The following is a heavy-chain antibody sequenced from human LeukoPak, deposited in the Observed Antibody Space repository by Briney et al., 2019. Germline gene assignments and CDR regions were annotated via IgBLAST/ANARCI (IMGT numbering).Heavy chain of an antibody. D-gene: IGHD1-26*01. CDR3: ARDNSVGDTAWWFDP. J-gene: IGHJ5*02. CDR2: TNPSGGST. V-gene: IGHV1-46*01. CDR1: GYTFTSYY. Sequence: ASVEVSCKASGYTFTSYYMHWVRQAPGQGLEWMGITNPSGGSTSYAQKFQGRVTMTRDMSTSTDYMELSSLRSEDTAVYYCARDNSVGDTAWWFDPWGQGTLVTVSS.